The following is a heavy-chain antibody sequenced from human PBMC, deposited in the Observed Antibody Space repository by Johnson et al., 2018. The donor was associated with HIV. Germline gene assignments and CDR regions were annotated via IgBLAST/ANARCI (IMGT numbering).Heavy chain of an antibody. D-gene: IGHD6-6*01. V-gene: IGHV3-13*01. CDR2: IGTAGDT. CDR1: GFTFSSYD. J-gene: IGHJ3*02. CDR3: ARDGSQLADAFDI. Sequence: MLLVESGGGVVQPGGSLRLSCAASGFTFSSYDMHWVRQATGKGLEWVSAIGTAGDTYYPGSVKGRFTISRENAKNSLYLQMNSLRAEDTAVYYCARDGSQLADAFDIWGQGTMVTVSS.